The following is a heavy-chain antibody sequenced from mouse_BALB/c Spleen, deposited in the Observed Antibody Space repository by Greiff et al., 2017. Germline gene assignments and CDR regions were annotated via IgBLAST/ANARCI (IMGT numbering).Heavy chain of an antibody. CDR2: FSDGGSYT. V-gene: IGHV5-4*02. CDR3: ARDDYSWFAY. D-gene: IGHD2-4*01. J-gene: IGHJ3*01. CDR1: GFTFSAFY. Sequence: VMLLEPGGGLVKPGGSLKLSCAASGFTFSAFYLYWVRQTPEKRLEWVATFSDGGSYTYYPDSVKGRFTIARDNAKNNLYLQMSSLKSEDTAMYYCARDDYSWFAYWGQGTLVTVSA.